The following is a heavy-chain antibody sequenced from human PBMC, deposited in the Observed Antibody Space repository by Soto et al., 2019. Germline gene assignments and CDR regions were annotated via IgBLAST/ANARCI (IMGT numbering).Heavy chain of an antibody. CDR1: GGSINNYY. Sequence: SETLSLTCTVSGGSINNYYWSWIRQPPGKGLEWIGYIYYSGGTNYNPSLKSRVTISIDTSKNQFSLKLSSVTAADTAVYYCARGWNSGYDPWGQGTLVTVSS. D-gene: IGHD5-12*01. CDR2: IYYSGGT. J-gene: IGHJ5*02. V-gene: IGHV4-59*01. CDR3: ARGWNSGYDP.